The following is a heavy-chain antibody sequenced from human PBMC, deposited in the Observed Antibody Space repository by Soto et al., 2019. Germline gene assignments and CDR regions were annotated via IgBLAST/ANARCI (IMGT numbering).Heavy chain of an antibody. V-gene: IGHV1-18*01. D-gene: IGHD2-2*01. CDR3: GRLGCSSTSCSPPDY. J-gene: IGHJ4*02. CDR1: GYTFTSYG. Sequence: QVQLVQSGAEVKNPGASVKVSCKASGYTFTSYGISWVRQAPGQGLEWMGWISAYNGNTHYAQKLQGRVTMTTDTPTSTAYRELRSLRSDDTAVYYCGRLGCSSTSCSPPDYWGKGSLVTVSS. CDR2: ISAYNGNT.